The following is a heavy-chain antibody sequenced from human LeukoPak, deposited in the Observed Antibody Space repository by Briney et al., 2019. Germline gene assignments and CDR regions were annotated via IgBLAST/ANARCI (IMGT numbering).Heavy chain of an antibody. D-gene: IGHD5-18*01. V-gene: IGHV1-2*02. CDR1: GYSFTGYY. J-gene: IGHJ4*02. Sequence: ASVKVSCKASGYSFTGYYMHWVRQAPGQGLEWMGWINPKSGGTNCAQKFQGRVTMTRDTSIGTAYMELSRLRSDDTAVYYCARSGMVTDFDYWGQGTLVTVSS. CDR3: ARSGMVTDFDY. CDR2: INPKSGGT.